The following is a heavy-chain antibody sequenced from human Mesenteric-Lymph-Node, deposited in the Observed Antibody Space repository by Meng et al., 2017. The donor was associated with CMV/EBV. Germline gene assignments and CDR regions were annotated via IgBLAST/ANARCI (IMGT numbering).Heavy chain of an antibody. V-gene: IGHV4-34*01. J-gene: IGHJ6*02. Sequence: ESLKISCAVYGGPFSNYYWSWIRQPPGKGLEWIGEINHSGSTNYNPSLKSRVTISVDTSKNQFSLKLSSVTAADTAVYYCARDLYYDFWSGSSGMDVWGQGTTVTVSS. D-gene: IGHD3-3*01. CDR3: ARDLYYDFWSGSSGMDV. CDR1: GGPFSNYY. CDR2: INHSGST.